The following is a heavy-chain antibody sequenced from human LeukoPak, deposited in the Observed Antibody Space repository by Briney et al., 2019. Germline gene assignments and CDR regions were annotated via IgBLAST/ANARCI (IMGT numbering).Heavy chain of an antibody. D-gene: IGHD6-19*01. J-gene: IGHJ4*02. CDR2: ISYDGSNK. CDR3: AKDAGYSSGKGAALDY. CDR1: GFTFSSYG. Sequence: PGRSLRLSCAASGFTFSSYGMHWVRQAPGKGLEWEAVISYDGSNKYYADSVKGRFTISRDNSKNTLYLQMNSLRAEDTAVYYCAKDAGYSSGKGAALDYWGQGTLVTVSS. V-gene: IGHV3-30*18.